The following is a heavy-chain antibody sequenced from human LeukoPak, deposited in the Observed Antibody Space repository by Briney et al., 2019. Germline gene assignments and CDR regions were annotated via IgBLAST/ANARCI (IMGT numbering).Heavy chain of an antibody. Sequence: GGSLRLSCAASGFTFSTYRMSWVRQAPGKGLEWVANIKQDGSEKHYVDSVKGRFTISRDNAKNSLYLQMSSLRAEDTAVYYCARDSATGYYSDYWGQGTLVTVSS. CDR1: GFTFSTYR. J-gene: IGHJ4*02. D-gene: IGHD3-9*01. V-gene: IGHV3-7*01. CDR3: ARDSATGYYSDY. CDR2: IKQDGSEK.